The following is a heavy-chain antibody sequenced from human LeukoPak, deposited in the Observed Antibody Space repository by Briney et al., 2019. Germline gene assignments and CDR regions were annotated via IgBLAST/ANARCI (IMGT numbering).Heavy chain of an antibody. CDR1: GYTFTSYG. CDR2: ISAYNGNT. CDR3: AREALVWCGESYGMDV. Sequence: ASVKVSCKASGYTFTSYGISGVRQPPGQGLEWLGWISAYNGNTNYAQKLQGRVTMTTDTSTSTAYMELRSLRSDDMAVYYCAREALVWCGESYGMDVWGQGTTVTVSS. J-gene: IGHJ6*02. V-gene: IGHV1-18*03. D-gene: IGHD3-10*01.